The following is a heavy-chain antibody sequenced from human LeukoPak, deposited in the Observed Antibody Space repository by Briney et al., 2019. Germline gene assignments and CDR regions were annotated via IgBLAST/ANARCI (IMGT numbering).Heavy chain of an antibody. CDR2: IYYSRRT. Sequence: SETLSLTCSVSGDSVSRSDSYWDWIRQPPGKGLEWVGTIYYSRRTYYSPSLKSRVTMSVDPYNNQFSLNLGSVTAADTALYYCARRRYYDGSGYLEWGQGTLLSVSS. J-gene: IGHJ1*01. CDR3: ARRRYYDGSGYLE. V-gene: IGHV4-39*01. CDR1: GDSVSRSDSY. D-gene: IGHD3-22*01.